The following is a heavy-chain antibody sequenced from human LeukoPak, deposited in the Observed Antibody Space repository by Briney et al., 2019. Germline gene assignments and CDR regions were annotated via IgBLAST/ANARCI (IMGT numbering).Heavy chain of an antibody. Sequence: ASVKVSCKASGYTFTSYYMHWVRQAPGQGLEWMGIINPSGGSTSYAQKFQGRVTMTRDMSTSTVYMELSSLRSEDTAVYYCAKALLGDPGRFDYWGQGTLVTVSS. J-gene: IGHJ4*02. D-gene: IGHD2-21*02. CDR1: GYTFTSYY. CDR3: AKALLGDPGRFDY. V-gene: IGHV1-46*01. CDR2: INPSGGST.